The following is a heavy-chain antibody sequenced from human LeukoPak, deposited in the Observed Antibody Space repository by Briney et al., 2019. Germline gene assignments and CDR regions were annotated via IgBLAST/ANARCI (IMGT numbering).Heavy chain of an antibody. CDR3: ARGPRASSWSYYYYYYGMDV. CDR1: GYTFTGYY. D-gene: IGHD6-13*01. CDR2: INPNSGGT. J-gene: IGHJ6*02. Sequence: ASVKVSCKASGYTFTGYYMHWVRQAPGQGLEWMGWINPNSGGTNYAQKFQGWVTMTRDTSISTAYMELSRLRSDDTAVYYCARGPRASSWSYYYYYYGMDVWGQGTTVTVSS. V-gene: IGHV1-2*04.